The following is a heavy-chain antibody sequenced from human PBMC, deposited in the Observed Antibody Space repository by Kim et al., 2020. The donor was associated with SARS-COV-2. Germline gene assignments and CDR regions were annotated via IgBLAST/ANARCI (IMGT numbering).Heavy chain of an antibody. CDR3: ARDRLKSLAYGDYDAIDI. D-gene: IGHD4-17*01. CDR1: GFTFSSYS. CDR2: ISSSSSYI. J-gene: IGHJ3*02. V-gene: IGHV3-21*01. Sequence: GGSLRLSCAASGFTFSSYSMNWVRQAPGKGLEWVSSISSSSSYIYYADLVKGRFTISRDNAKNSLYLQMNSLRAEDTAVYYCARDRLKSLAYGDYDAIDIWGQGTMVTVSS.